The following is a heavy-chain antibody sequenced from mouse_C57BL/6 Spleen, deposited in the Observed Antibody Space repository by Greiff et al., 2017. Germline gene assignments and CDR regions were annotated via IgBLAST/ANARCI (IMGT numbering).Heavy chain of an antibody. CDR3: AGGPYGSSYDWYCDV. D-gene: IGHD1-1*01. Sequence: QVQLQQPGAELVKPGASVKLSCKASGYTFTSYWMHWVKQRPGRGLEWIGRIDPNSGGTKYNEQFKSKATLTVDKPSSTAYMQLSSLTSEDSAVYYWAGGPYGSSYDWYCDVWGTGTTVTVSS. CDR2: IDPNSGGT. J-gene: IGHJ1*03. V-gene: IGHV1-72*01. CDR1: GYTFTSYW.